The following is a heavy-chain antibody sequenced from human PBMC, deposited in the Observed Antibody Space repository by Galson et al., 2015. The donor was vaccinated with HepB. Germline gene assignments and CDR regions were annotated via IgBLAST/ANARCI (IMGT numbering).Heavy chain of an antibody. Sequence: LRLSCAASGFTFSSYWMSWVRQAPGKGLEWVANIKQDGSEKYYVDSVKGRLTISRDNAKNSLYLQMNSLRAADTAVYYCARQSYFDWLSKYWYFDLWGRGTLVTVSS. CDR3: ARQSYFDWLSKYWYFDL. V-gene: IGHV3-7*03. D-gene: IGHD3-9*01. CDR2: IKQDGSEK. CDR1: GFTFSSYW. J-gene: IGHJ2*01.